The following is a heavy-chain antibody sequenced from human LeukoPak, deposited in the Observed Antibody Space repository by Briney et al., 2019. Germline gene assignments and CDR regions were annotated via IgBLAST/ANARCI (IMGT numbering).Heavy chain of an antibody. D-gene: IGHD3-3*01. CDR3: ATQGRSAISGI. Sequence: GGSLRLSCAASGLTFSSSEMNWVRQAPGKGLEWISYVSSSGGTIYHADSVEGRFTVSRDNAKNSLYLQMNSLRAEDTAVYYCATQGRSAISGIWGQGTMVTVSS. CDR1: GLTFSSSE. J-gene: IGHJ3*02. V-gene: IGHV3-48*03. CDR2: VSSSGGTI.